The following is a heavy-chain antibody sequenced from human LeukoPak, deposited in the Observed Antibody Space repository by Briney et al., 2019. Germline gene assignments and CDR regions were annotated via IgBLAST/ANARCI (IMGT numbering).Heavy chain of an antibody. CDR1: GGTFSSYA. CDR2: IIPIFGTA. Sequence: SVKVSCKASGGTFSSYAISWVRQAPGQGLEWMGGIIPIFGTANYAQKFQGRVTTTADESTSTAYMELSSLRSEDTAVYYCARDCGGDCSNAFDIWGQETMVTVSS. J-gene: IGHJ3*02. CDR3: ARDCGGDCSNAFDI. V-gene: IGHV1-69*01. D-gene: IGHD2-21*02.